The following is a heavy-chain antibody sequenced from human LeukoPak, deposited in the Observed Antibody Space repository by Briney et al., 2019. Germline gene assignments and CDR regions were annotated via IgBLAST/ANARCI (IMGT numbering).Heavy chain of an antibody. D-gene: IGHD3-10*01. CDR3: ATDYYGYFDH. CDR1: GFTFSNDW. J-gene: IGHJ4*02. CDR2: VKQDGSEK. V-gene: IGHV3-7*03. Sequence: GGSLRLSCAASGFTFSNDWMNWLRQAPGKGLEWVANVKQDGSEKYYVGSVKGRFTISRDNAKNSLYLEMNSLRAEDTAVYYCATDYYGYFDHWGQGALVTVSS.